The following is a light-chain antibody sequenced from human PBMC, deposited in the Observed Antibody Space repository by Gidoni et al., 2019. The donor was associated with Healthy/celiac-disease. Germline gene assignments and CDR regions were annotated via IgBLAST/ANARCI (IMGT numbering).Light chain of an antibody. Sequence: DIQMTQSPSALSASVGDRVTITCRASQSIISYLNWYQQKPGKAPKLLIYAASSLQSGVPSRFSGSGSGTDFTLTISSLQPEDFATYYCQQSYSTPKGVTFGGGTKVEIK. J-gene: IGKJ4*01. CDR1: QSIISY. CDR3: QQSYSTPKGVT. V-gene: IGKV1-39*01. CDR2: AAS.